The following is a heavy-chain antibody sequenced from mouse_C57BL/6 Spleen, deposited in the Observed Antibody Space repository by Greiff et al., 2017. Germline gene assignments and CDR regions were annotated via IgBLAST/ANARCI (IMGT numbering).Heavy chain of an antibody. V-gene: IGHV2-2*01. CDR1: GFSLTSYG. D-gene: IGHD1-1*01. CDR3: ASPITTVVAPDY. CDR2: IWSGGST. Sequence: QVQLQQSGPGLVQPSQSLSITCTVSGFSLTSYGVHWVRQSPGKGLEWLGGIWSGGSTDYNAALISRLCISKDNYKSQVFFKMNSLQADDTAIYYCASPITTVVAPDYWGQGTTLTVSS. J-gene: IGHJ2*01.